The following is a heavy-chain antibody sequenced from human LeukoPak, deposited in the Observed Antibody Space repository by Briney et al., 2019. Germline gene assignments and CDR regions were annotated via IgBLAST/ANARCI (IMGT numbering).Heavy chain of an antibody. CDR3: ARAYISSSYFDY. Sequence: WIGEIYHSGSTNYNPSLKSRVTISVDKSKNQFSLKLSSVTAADTAVYYCARAYISSSYFDYWGQGTLVTVSS. V-gene: IGHV4-4*02. CDR2: IYHSGST. D-gene: IGHD3-3*02. J-gene: IGHJ4*02.